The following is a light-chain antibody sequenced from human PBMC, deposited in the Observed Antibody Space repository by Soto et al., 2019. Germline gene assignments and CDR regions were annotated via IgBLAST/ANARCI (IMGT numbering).Light chain of an antibody. CDR2: GAS. CDR3: QQYNNWPLT. J-gene: IGKJ4*01. V-gene: IGKV3-20*01. CDR1: QSVSSSY. Sequence: EIVLTQSPGTLSLSPGERATLSCRASQSVSSSYLAWYQQKPGQAPRLLIYGASSRATGIPDRFSGSGSGTDFTLTISRLEPEDFASYYCQQYNNWPLTFGGGTKVDIK.